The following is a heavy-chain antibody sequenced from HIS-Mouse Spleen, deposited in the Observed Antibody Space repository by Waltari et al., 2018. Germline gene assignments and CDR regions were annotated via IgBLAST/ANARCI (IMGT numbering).Heavy chain of an antibody. Sequence: LQLQESGPGLVKPSETLSLTCTVSGGSISSSRYYWGWIRQPPGKGLEWVSSISSSSSYIYYADSVKGRFTISRDNAKNSLYLQMNSLRAEDTAVYYCARDPSGYDNHWGQGTLVTVSS. CDR3: ARDPSGYDNH. D-gene: IGHD5-12*01. V-gene: IGHV3-21*01. J-gene: IGHJ5*02. CDR2: ISSSSSYI. CDR1: GGSISSSR.